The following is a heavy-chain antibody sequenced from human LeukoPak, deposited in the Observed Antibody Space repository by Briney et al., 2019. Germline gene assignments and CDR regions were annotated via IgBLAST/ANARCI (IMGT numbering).Heavy chain of an antibody. CDR1: GGSISSGGYY. Sequence: KTSETLSLTCTVSGGSISSGGYYWSWIRQHPGKGLKWIGYIYYSGSTYYNPSLKSRVTISVDTSKNQFSLKLSSVTAANTAVYYCAREWTTVTTNYFDYWGQGTLVTVSS. CDR2: IYYSGST. J-gene: IGHJ4*02. V-gene: IGHV4-31*03. CDR3: AREWTTVTTNYFDY. D-gene: IGHD4-17*01.